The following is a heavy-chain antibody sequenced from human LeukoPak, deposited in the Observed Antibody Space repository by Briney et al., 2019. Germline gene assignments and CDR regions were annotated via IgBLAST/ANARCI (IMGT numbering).Heavy chain of an antibody. V-gene: IGHV1-24*01. J-gene: IGHJ3*02. CDR1: GYTLTELS. CDR2: FDPEDGET. CDR3: ASDRGLRYFDRSAASTPDGAFDI. D-gene: IGHD3-9*01. Sequence: ASVKVSCKVSGYTLTELSMHWVRQAPGKGLEWMGGFDPEDGETIYAQKFQGRVTMTEDTSTDTAYMELSSLRSEDTTVYYCASDRGLRYFDRSAASTPDGAFDIWGQGTMVTVSS.